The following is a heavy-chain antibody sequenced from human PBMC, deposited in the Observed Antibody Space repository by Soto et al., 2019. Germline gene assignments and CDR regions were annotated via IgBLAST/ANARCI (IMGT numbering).Heavy chain of an antibody. Sequence: SETLSLTCSVSGDSISTVDYFWAWIRQPPGQALEYIGYIYKSTTTYYNPSFESRVAISLDTSKSQFSLNVTSVTAADTAAYFCARGRYCLTGRCFPNWFDSWGQGTLVTVSS. CDR2: IYKSTTT. CDR3: ARGRYCLTGRCFPNWFDS. J-gene: IGHJ5*01. CDR1: GDSISTVDYF. D-gene: IGHD2-15*01. V-gene: IGHV4-30-4*01.